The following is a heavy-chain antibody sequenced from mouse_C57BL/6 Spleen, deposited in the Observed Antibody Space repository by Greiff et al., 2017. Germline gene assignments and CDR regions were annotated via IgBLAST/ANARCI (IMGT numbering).Heavy chain of an antibody. CDR1: GYTFTSYT. CDR3: ARCYYGSSPCDY. J-gene: IGHJ2*01. CDR2: INPSSGYT. Sequence: QVQLQQSGAELARPGASVKMSCKASGYTFTSYTMHWVKQRPGQGLEWIGYINPSSGYTKYNQKFKDKATLTADKSSSTAYMQLSSLTSEDSAVYYCARCYYGSSPCDYWGQGTTLTVSS. D-gene: IGHD1-1*01. V-gene: IGHV1-4*01.